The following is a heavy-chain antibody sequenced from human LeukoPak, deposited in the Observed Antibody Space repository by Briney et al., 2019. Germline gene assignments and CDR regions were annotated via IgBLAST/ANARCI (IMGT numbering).Heavy chain of an antibody. Sequence: PSETLSLTCAVYGGSFSGYYWSWIRQPPGKGLEWIGEINHSGSTNYNPSLKSRVTISVDTSKNQFPLKLSSVTAADTAVYYCAREGYSNSWYGEGVFDYWGQGTLVTVSS. CDR2: INHSGST. D-gene: IGHD6-13*01. CDR1: GGSFSGYY. J-gene: IGHJ4*02. CDR3: AREGYSNSWYGEGVFDY. V-gene: IGHV4-34*01.